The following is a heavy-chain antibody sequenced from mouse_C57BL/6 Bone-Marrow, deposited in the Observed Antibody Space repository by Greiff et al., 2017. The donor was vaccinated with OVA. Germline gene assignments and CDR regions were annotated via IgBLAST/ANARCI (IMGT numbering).Heavy chain of an antibody. V-gene: IGHV1-81*01. Sequence: LQESGAELARPGASVKLSCKASGYTFTSYGISWVKQRTGQGLEWIGEIYPRSGNTYYNEKFKGKATLTADKSSSTAYMELRSLTSEDSAVYFCASVYYGNPAWFAYWGQGTLVTVSA. CDR1: GYTFTSYG. D-gene: IGHD2-1*01. J-gene: IGHJ3*01. CDR2: IYPRSGNT. CDR3: ASVYYGNPAWFAY.